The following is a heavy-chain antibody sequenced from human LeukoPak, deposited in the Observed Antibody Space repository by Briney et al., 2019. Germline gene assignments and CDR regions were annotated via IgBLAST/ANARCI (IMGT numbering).Heavy chain of an antibody. J-gene: IGHJ5*02. Sequence: GGSLRLSCVASGFTFSNYWMSWVRQAPGKGLEWVAYIKPDGSEKSYVDSVKGRFTISRDNAKNSLYLQMNSLRAEDTAVYSCARGHWFDPWGQGTLVTVSS. V-gene: IGHV3-7*03. CDR2: IKPDGSEK. CDR1: GFTFSNYW. CDR3: ARGHWFDP.